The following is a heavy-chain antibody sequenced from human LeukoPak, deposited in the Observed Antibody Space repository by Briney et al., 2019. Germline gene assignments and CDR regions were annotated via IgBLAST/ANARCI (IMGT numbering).Heavy chain of an antibody. CDR1: GFTFSNYA. D-gene: IGHD2-15*01. Sequence: GGSLRVSCAASGFTFSNYAMSWVRQALGKGLEWVSAISGSGGRTYYADSVKGRFTISRDNSKNTLHLQMNGLRAEDTAVYYCAKDGEVVVTATPDYWGQGTLVTVSS. CDR3: AKDGEVVVTATPDY. CDR2: ISGSGGRT. J-gene: IGHJ4*02. V-gene: IGHV3-23*01.